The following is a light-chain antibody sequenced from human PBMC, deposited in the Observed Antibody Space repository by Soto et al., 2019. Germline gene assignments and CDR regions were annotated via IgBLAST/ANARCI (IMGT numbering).Light chain of an antibody. CDR3: QQYHTPPVT. J-gene: IGKJ1*01. Sequence: DIVMTQSPDSLAVSPGGRATINCKSSQSVLYSSNNKNYLAWYQQKAGQPPKLLTYWASTRVSGVPDRFSGSGSETDFSLTISNLQAEDVAVYYCQQYHTPPVTFGQGTKVEVK. CDR2: WAS. V-gene: IGKV4-1*01. CDR1: QSVLYSSNNKNY.